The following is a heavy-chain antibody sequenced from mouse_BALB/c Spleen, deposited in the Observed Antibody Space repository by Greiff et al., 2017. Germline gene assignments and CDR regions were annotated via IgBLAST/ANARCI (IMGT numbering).Heavy chain of an antibody. V-gene: IGHV1-5*01. D-gene: IGHD2-4*01. J-gene: IGHJ3*01. CDR1: GYTFTSYW. CDR2: IYPGNSDT. Sequence: VQLQQSGTVLARPGASVKMSCKASGYTFTSYWMHWVKQRPGQGLEWIGAIYPGNSDTSYNQKFKGKAKLTAVTSTSTAYMELSSLTNEDSAVYYCTKNYDYDGFAYWGQGTLVTVSA. CDR3: TKNYDYDGFAY.